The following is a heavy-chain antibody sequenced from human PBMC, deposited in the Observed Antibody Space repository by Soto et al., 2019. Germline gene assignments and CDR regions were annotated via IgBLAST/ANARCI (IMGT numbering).Heavy chain of an antibody. CDR1: GGSISSGGYY. D-gene: IGHD2-15*01. V-gene: IGHV4-31*03. J-gene: IGHJ4*02. Sequence: SETLSLTCTVSGGSISSGGYYWSWIHQHPGKGLEWIGYIYYSGSTYYNPSLKSRVTISVDTPKNQFSLKLSSVTAADTAVCYCARKARKNSGGSQKPTLYYFDYWGQGTLVTVSS. CDR3: ARKARKNSGGSQKPTLYYFDY. CDR2: IYYSGST.